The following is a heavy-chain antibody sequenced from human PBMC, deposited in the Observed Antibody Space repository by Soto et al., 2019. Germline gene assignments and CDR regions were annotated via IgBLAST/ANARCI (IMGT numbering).Heavy chain of an antibody. Sequence: PGESLKISCMGSGYKVSTWHNFTSYWIAWVRQMPGEGLEWMGIIYPGDSDTRYSPSFQGQVTISADKSINSVYLQWSGLKASDPATYYFASWVFIYVFLCVYYNAHHFYGLAFGGKGTRVPVS. CDR3: ASWVFIYVFLCVYYNAHHFYGLAF. CDR2: IYPGDSDT. J-gene: IGHJ6*04. CDR1: GYKVSTWHNFTSYW. D-gene: IGHD3-3*01. V-gene: IGHV5-51*01.